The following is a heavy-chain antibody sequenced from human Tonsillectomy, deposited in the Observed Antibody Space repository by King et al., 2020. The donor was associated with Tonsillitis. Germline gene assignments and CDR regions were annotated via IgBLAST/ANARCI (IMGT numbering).Heavy chain of an antibody. CDR3: ARGDGYYYDSSGYAGAVGY. D-gene: IGHD3-22*01. CDR1: GGSISSGDYY. V-gene: IGHV4-30-4*01. J-gene: IGHJ4*02. CDR2: IYYSGST. Sequence: QLQESGPGLVKPSQTLSLTCTVSGGSISSGDYYWSWIRQPPGKGLEWIGYIYYSGSTYYNPSLKSRVSISVDTSKNQFSLKLSSVTAADTAVYYCARGDGYYYDSSGYAGAVGYWGQGTLVTVSS.